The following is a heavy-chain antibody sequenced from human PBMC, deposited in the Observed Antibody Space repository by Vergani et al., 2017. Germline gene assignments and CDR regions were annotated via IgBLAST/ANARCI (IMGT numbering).Heavy chain of an antibody. Sequence: QVQLVRSGAEVKRPGSPLKASSKALGATFSGYAISGVRQAPGQGCGGRGGIIPIFGTANYAQKFQGRVTITANESTSPAYMELSSLRSEDTAVYYCASPTPESDGMDVWGQGTTVTVSS. J-gene: IGHJ6*02. V-gene: IGHV1-69*12. CDR1: GATFSGYA. CDR3: ASPTPESDGMDV. CDR2: IIPIFGTA.